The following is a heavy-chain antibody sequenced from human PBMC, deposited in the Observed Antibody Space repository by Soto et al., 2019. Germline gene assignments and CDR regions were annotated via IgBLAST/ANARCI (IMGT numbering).Heavy chain of an antibody. V-gene: IGHV5-51*01. CDR3: ASRPRNKDMATIREQDFGN. J-gene: IGHJ3*02. Sequence: GDSLKISCKGSGYSFSSNWIVWVRQLPGKGLASIGIIYPGDSDTRYSPCFQGQVTISADKSISTAYLQGSSLKASGTASYYSASRPRNKDMATIREQDFGNWGQGTMGTIAS. D-gene: IGHD5-12*01. CDR1: GYSFSSNW. CDR2: IYPGDSDT.